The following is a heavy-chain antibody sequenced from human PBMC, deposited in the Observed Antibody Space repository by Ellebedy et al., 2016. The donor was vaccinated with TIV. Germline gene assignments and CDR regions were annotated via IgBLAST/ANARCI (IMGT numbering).Heavy chain of an antibody. Sequence: SETLSLXXTVSGGSISSSSYYWGWIRQPPGKGLEWIGSIYYSGSTYYNPSLKSRVTISVDTSKNQFSLKLSSVTAADTAVYYCARGAIAVAGTPFDYWGQGTLVTVSS. V-gene: IGHV4-39*07. CDR3: ARGAIAVAGTPFDY. D-gene: IGHD6-19*01. J-gene: IGHJ4*02. CDR1: GGSISSSSYY. CDR2: IYYSGST.